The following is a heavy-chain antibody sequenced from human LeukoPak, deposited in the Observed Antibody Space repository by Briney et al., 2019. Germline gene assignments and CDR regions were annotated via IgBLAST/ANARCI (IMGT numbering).Heavy chain of an antibody. V-gene: IGHV1-69*05. CDR3: ASYDSSGYYRHDGYFDL. Sequence: SVKVSCKASGGTFSSYAISWVRQAPGQGLEWMGRITPIFGTANYAQRFQGRVTITTDESTSTAYMELSSLRSEDTAVYYCASYDSSGYYRHDGYFDLWGRGTLVTVSS. J-gene: IGHJ2*01. D-gene: IGHD3-22*01. CDR2: ITPIFGTA. CDR1: GGTFSSYA.